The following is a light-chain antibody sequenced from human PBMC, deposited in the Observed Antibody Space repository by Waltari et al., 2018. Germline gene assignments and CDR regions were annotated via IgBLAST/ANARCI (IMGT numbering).Light chain of an antibody. CDR2: DVS. CDR3: MQAINLYT. Sequence: DVVMTQTPLSLSVTPGQPASFSCKSSQDLMYDDGKTYLFWYLQKPGQSLQPLMYDVSSRFSGVPERFSGSGSGTDFTLTISRVEPEDVGVYYCMQAINLYTFGQGTKLEI. CDR1: QDLMYDDGKTY. V-gene: IGKV2-29*02. J-gene: IGKJ2*01.